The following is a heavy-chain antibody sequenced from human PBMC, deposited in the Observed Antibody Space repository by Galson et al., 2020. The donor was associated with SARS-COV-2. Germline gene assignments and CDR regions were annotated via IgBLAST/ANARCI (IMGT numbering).Heavy chain of an antibody. Sequence: TNYNPPLKSRVTMSIDTSKNQFSLKLSSVTAADTAEYFCARLCLSCAEYNFDYWGQGTLATVSS. J-gene: IGHJ4*02. D-gene: IGHD5-12*01. CDR3: ARLCLSCAEYNFDY. V-gene: IGHV4-61*07. CDR2: T.